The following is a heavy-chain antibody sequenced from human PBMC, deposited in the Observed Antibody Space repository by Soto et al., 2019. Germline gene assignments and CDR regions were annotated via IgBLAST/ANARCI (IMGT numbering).Heavy chain of an antibody. CDR3: ARGSSRWDY. CDR1: GGSFSSDSFI. D-gene: IGHD6-13*01. V-gene: IGHV4-61*02. CDR2: IYSGGRN. Sequence: PSETLSLTCSVSGGSFSSDSFIWSWIRQPAGKGLEWIGRIYSGGRNNYNPSLKSRVTMSVDTSKNQFSLRLSSVTAADTAMYYRARGSSRWDYWGQGTLVTVSS. J-gene: IGHJ4*02.